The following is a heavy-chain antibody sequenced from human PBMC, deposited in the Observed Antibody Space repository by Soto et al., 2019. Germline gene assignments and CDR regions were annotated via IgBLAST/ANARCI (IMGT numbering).Heavy chain of an antibody. V-gene: IGHV1-3*01. CDR3: ARVGIAAAGRPLDP. CDR1: GYTFTSYA. J-gene: IGHJ5*02. D-gene: IGHD6-13*01. Sequence: GASVKVSCKASGYTFTSYAMHWVRQAPGQRLEWMGWINAGNGNTKYSQKFQGRVTITRDTSTSTAYMELRSLRSDDTAVYYCARVGIAAAGRPLDPWGQGTLVTVSS. CDR2: INAGNGNT.